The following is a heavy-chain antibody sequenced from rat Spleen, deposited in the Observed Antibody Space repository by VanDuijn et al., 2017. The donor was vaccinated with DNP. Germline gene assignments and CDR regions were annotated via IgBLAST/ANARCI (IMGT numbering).Heavy chain of an antibody. Sequence: EIQLQESGPGLVKPSQSLSLTCSVTGYTITSGYDWNWIRKFPGNKMEWMGYISYSGSTNYNPSLKSRISITRDTSKNQFFLQLNSVTTDDTATYYCTSSSFDYWGQGVMVTVSS. CDR3: TSSSFDY. J-gene: IGHJ2*01. V-gene: IGHV3-4*01. CDR2: ISYSGST. CDR1: GYTITSGY.